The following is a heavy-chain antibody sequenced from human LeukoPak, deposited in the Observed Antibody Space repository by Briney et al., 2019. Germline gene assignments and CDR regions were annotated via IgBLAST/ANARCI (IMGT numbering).Heavy chain of an antibody. J-gene: IGHJ4*02. CDR1: DFPFGVYT. Sequence: PGGSLRLSCAASDFPFGVYTMNWVRQAPGKGLEWIASITGSSDSIYYADSVRGRFTISRDNAKNSVFLQMTTVRGDDTGVYYCARDGNYISHVIDYWGQGTLVIVSS. V-gene: IGHV3-21*01. D-gene: IGHD1-7*01. CDR3: ARDGNYISHVIDY. CDR2: ITGSSDSI.